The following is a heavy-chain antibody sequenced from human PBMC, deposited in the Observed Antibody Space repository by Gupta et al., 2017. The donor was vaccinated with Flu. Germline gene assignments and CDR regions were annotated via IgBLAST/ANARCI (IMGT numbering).Heavy chain of an antibody. CDR3: SRGQGHGVDV. CDR2: ISSDGSST. Sequence: EVQLVESGGGLVQPGGSLRLSCAASGFTFSSYWMHWVRQAPGKGLVWVSRISSDGSSTSFADSVKGRFTISRDNAKNALYLQMNSLRAEDTAVYYWSRGQGHGVDVWGQGTTVTVAS. CDR1: GFTFSSYW. V-gene: IGHV3-74*01. J-gene: IGHJ6*02.